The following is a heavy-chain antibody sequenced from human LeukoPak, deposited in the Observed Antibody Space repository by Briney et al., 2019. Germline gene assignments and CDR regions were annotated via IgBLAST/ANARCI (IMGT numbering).Heavy chain of an antibody. V-gene: IGHV4-38-2*02. CDR3: ATRANIVVVVAATEGAFDI. Sequence: PSETLSLTCTVSGYSISSGYYWGWIRQPPGKGLEWIGSIYHSGSTYYNPSLKSRVTISVDTAKNKFSLKLSSVTAADTAVYYCATRANIVVVVAATEGAFDIWGQGTMVTVSS. J-gene: IGHJ3*02. CDR1: GYSISSGYY. CDR2: IYHSGST. D-gene: IGHD2-15*01.